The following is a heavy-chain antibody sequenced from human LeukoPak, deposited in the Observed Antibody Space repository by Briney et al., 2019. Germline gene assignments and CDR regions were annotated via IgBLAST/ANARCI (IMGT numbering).Heavy chain of an antibody. CDR2: IYSGGGT. D-gene: IGHD3-9*01. J-gene: IGHJ6*03. Sequence: PGGSLRLSCAASGFTFSSYGMSWVRQAPGKGLEWVSVIYSGGGTYYADSVKGRFTISRDNSKNTLYLQMNSLRAEDTAVYYCARAPGRYFDWLLPPAYYYMDVWGKGTTVIISS. CDR3: ARAPGRYFDWLLPPAYYYMDV. V-gene: IGHV3-53*01. CDR1: GFTFSSYG.